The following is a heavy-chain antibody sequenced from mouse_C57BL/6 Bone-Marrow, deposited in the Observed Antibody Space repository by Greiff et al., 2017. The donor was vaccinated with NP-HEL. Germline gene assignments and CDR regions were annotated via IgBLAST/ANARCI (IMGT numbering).Heavy chain of an antibody. CDR3: ARSHGSSYYAMDY. Sequence: DVKLVESGGGLVQPGGSLSLSCAASGFTFTDYYMSWVRQPPGKALEWLGFIRNKANGYTTEYSASVKGRFTISRDNSQSILYLQMNALRAEDSATYYCARSHGSSYYAMDYWGQGTSVTVSS. D-gene: IGHD1-1*01. V-gene: IGHV7-3*01. CDR1: GFTFTDYY. CDR2: IRNKANGYTT. J-gene: IGHJ4*01.